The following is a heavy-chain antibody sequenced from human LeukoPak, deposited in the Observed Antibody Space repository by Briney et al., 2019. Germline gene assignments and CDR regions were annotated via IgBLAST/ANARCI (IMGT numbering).Heavy chain of an antibody. Sequence: GASVKVSCKASGYTFTSYYMHWVRQAPGQGLEWMGIINPSGGSTSYAQKFQGRVTMTRDTSTSTVYMELSSLRSEDTAVYYCARESGPGRIAAAGNFDYWGQGTLVTVSS. V-gene: IGHV1-46*01. CDR2: INPSGGST. J-gene: IGHJ4*02. CDR1: GYTFTSYY. D-gene: IGHD6-13*01. CDR3: ARESGPGRIAAAGNFDY.